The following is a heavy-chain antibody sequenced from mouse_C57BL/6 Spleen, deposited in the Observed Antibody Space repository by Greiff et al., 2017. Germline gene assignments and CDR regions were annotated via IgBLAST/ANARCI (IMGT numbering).Heavy chain of an antibody. Sequence: EVQLQQSGPELVKPGASVKISCKASGYSFTGYYMNWVKQSPEKSLEWIGEINPSTGGTTYNQKFKAKATLTVDKSSSTAYMQLKSLTSEDSAVXYCAKGIGDGNAHWYFEVWGTGTTVTVSS. J-gene: IGHJ1*03. V-gene: IGHV1-42*01. D-gene: IGHD2-1*01. CDR3: AKGIGDGNAHWYFEV. CDR2: INPSTGGT. CDR1: GYSFTGYY.